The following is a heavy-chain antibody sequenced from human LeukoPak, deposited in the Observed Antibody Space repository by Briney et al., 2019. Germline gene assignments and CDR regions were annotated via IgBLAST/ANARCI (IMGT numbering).Heavy chain of an antibody. Sequence: PSETLSLTCTVSGYSISSGYYWGWIRQPPGKGLEWIGSIYHSGSTYYNPSLKGRVTISVDTSKNQFSLKLSSVTAADTAVYYCASSAALRKLYYFDYWGQGTLVTVSS. J-gene: IGHJ4*02. D-gene: IGHD2-2*02. CDR1: GYSISSGYY. CDR2: IYHSGST. CDR3: ASSAALRKLYYFDY. V-gene: IGHV4-38-2*02.